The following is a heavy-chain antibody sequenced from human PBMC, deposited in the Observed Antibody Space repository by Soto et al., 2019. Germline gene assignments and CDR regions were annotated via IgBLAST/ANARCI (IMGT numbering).Heavy chain of an antibody. CDR2: ISETSSYI. CDR3: VRLGEDSSDWEEHSWLDP. D-gene: IGHD6-25*01. V-gene: IGHV3-21*03. J-gene: IGHJ5*02. CDR1: GFNFSNYN. Sequence: PGGSLRLSCGASGFNFSNYNMNWVRQAPGQGLEWVSSISETSSYIYYAASVKGRFTISRDNAKNSVYLQMNSLRAEDTGVYYCVRLGEDSSDWEEHSWLDPWGQGTPVTVSS.